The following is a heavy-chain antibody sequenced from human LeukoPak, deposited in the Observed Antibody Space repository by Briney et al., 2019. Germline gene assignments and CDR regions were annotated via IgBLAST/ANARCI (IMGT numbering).Heavy chain of an antibody. CDR1: GYTFTSYG. J-gene: IGHJ3*02. V-gene: IGHV1-18*01. Sequence: ASGKVSCKASGYTFTSYGIGWVRQAPGQGLGWMGGISTYNGKRNYAQKFHDRVTMTTDTSTSTAYMELRSLRSDDTAIYHCEKNYYYDNTGYWGAFDIWGQGTMVTVSS. CDR2: ISTYNGKR. D-gene: IGHD3-22*01. CDR3: EKNYYYDNTGYWGAFDI.